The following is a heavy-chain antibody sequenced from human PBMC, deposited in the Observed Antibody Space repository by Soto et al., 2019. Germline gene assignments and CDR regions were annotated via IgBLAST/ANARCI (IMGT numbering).Heavy chain of an antibody. CDR3: ARGGGDYAFWSGRAADWFDP. D-gene: IGHD3-3*01. J-gene: IGHJ5*02. CDR1: GGTFSSYT. V-gene: IGHV1-69*02. Sequence: QVQLVQSGAEVKKPGSSVKVSCKASGGTFSSYTISWVRQAPGQGLEWMGRIIPILGIANYAQKFQGRVTITADKSTSTAYMELSSLRSEDTAVYYCARGGGDYAFWSGRAADWFDPWGQGTLVTVSS. CDR2: IIPILGIA.